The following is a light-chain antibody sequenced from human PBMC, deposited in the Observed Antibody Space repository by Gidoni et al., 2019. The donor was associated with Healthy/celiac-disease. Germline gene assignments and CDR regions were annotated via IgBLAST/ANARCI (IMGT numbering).Light chain of an antibody. Sequence: IWMTQSPSLSSASTGDRVTISCRISQGISSYLSWYQQKPGKAPELLIYASSTFQSGVPSRFSGSGSGTDFTLTISCLQSEDFATYYCQQYYSFPRTFGQGTKVEIK. CDR3: QQYYSFPRT. CDR1: QGISSY. CDR2: ASS. V-gene: IGKV1D-8*01. J-gene: IGKJ1*01.